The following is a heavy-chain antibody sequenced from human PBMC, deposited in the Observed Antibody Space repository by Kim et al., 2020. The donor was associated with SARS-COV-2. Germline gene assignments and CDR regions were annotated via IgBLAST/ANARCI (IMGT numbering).Heavy chain of an antibody. J-gene: IGHJ4*02. D-gene: IGHD1-26*01. CDR3: AKVLVGSNEYYFDY. V-gene: IGHV3-23*01. Sequence: ADSVKGRFNISRATSKNTLYLQMNSLRAEDTAVYYCAKVLVGSNEYYFDYWGQGTLVTVSS.